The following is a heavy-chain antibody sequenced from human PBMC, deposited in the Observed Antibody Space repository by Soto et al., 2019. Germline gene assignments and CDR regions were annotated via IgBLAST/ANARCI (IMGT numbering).Heavy chain of an antibody. D-gene: IGHD3-10*01. CDR1: GFTFSSYA. J-gene: IGHJ6*02. CDR2: IWYDGSNK. Sequence: PGGSLRLSCAASGFTFSSYAMSWVRQAPGKGLEWVAVIWYDGSNKYYADSVKGRFTISRDNSKNTLYLQMNSLRAEDTAVYYCARDAAYGSGSYRYYYYGMDVWGQETTVTVSS. V-gene: IGHV3-33*08. CDR3: ARDAAYGSGSYRYYYYGMDV.